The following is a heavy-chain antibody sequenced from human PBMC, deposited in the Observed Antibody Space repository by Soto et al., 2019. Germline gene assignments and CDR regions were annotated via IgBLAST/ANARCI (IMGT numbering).Heavy chain of an antibody. CDR1: GGTFSSYA. D-gene: IGHD3-22*01. V-gene: IGHV1-69*01. CDR3: ARDKVGYYDSSGYYRVSVPPDYYYGMDV. CDR2: IIPIFRTA. Sequence: QVQLVQSGAEVKKPGSSVKVSCKASGGTFSSYAISWVRQAPGQGLEWMGGIIPIFRTANSAQKFQGRVTITADESTRTAYMEMISLRTEDTAVYYCARDKVGYYDSSGYYRVSVPPDYYYGMDVWGQGTTVSVTS. J-gene: IGHJ6*02.